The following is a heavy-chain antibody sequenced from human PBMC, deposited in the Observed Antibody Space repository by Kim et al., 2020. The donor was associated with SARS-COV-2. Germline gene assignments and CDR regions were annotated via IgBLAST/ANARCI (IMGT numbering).Heavy chain of an antibody. CDR2: ISAYNGNT. CDR3: ARDPPTYYYDSSGEGWFDP. J-gene: IGHJ5*02. V-gene: IGHV1-18*04. CDR1: GYTFTSYG. D-gene: IGHD3-22*01. Sequence: ASVKVSCKASGYTFTSYGISWVRQAPGQGLEWMGWISAYNGNTNYAQKLQGRVTMTTDTSTSTAYMELRSLRSDDTAVYYCARDPPTYYYDSSGEGWFDPWGQGTLVTVSS.